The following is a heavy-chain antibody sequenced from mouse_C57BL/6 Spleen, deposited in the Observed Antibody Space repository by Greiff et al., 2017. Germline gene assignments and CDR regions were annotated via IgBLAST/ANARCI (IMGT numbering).Heavy chain of an antibody. CDR3: ARPNSPRLLLDY. CDR2: IHPNSGST. J-gene: IGHJ2*01. CDR1: GYTFTSYW. D-gene: IGHD2-13*01. V-gene: IGHV1-64*01. Sequence: VQLQQPGAKLVKPGASVKLSCKASGYTFTSYWMHWVKQRPGQGLEWIGMIHPNSGSTNYNEKFKSKATLTVDKSSSTAYMQLSSLTSEDSAVYYCARPNSPRLLLDYWGQGTTLTVSS.